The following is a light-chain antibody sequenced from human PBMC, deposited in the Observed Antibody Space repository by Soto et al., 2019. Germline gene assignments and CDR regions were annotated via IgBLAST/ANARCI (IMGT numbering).Light chain of an antibody. CDR3: QSDDSRDFLWV. V-gene: IGLV6-57*01. CDR1: SGSIATNY. J-gene: IGLJ3*02. Sequence: NFMLTQPHSVSASPGKTITISCTRTSGSIATNYVQWYQQRPGSSPTTVIYEDNQRHSGVPDRFSGSIDSTSNSASLTISGLETEDEADYYFQSDDSRDFLWVFGGGTKVTVL. CDR2: EDN.